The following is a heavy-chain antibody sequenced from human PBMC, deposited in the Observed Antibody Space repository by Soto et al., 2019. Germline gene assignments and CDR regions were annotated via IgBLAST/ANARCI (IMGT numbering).Heavy chain of an antibody. D-gene: IGHD1-1*01. CDR1: GGTFGRRTYY. J-gene: IGHJ5*01. V-gene: IGHV4-39*01. Sequence: PEKRSVTCTGSGGTFGRRTYYWGWIRQSTGKGLEWIGSIYNSGSTYYNPSLKGRVTISVDTSKKQFSLKLISVTAADTAVYYCARNLNDNPGTNWFASWGQGTLVTGS. CDR2: IYNSGST. CDR3: ARNLNDNPGTNWFAS.